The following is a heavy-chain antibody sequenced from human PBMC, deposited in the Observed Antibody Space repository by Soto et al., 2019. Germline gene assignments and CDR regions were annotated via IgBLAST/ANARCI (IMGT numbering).Heavy chain of an antibody. V-gene: IGHV4-34*01. Sequence: QVQLQQWGAGLLKPSETLSLTCAVYGGSFSGYYWSWIRQPPGKGLEWIGEINHSGSTNYNPSLKSRVTISVDTSKNPFSLKLSSVTAADTAVYYCARDQRTVTTVFFDYWGQGTLVTVSS. CDR1: GGSFSGYY. D-gene: IGHD4-17*01. CDR2: INHSGST. J-gene: IGHJ4*02. CDR3: ARDQRTVTTVFFDY.